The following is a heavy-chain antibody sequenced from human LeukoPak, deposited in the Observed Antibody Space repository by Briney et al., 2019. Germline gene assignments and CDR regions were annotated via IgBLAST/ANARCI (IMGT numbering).Heavy chain of an antibody. D-gene: IGHD3/OR15-3a*01. CDR2: MRVDGTDI. V-gene: IGHV3-7*04. CDR1: GFTFTNDF. J-gene: IGHJ4*02. CDR3: ARGRGWTYDS. Sequence: GGSPRLSCAASGFTFTNDFMTWVRQAPGKGLEWVANMRVDGTDIHYVDSVKGRFTISSDNARNSLYLQMNTLRAEDTAVYYCARGRGWTYDSWGRGTLVTVSS.